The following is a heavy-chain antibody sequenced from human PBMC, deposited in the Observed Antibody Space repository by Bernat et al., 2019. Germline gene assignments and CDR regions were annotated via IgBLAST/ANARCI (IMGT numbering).Heavy chain of an antibody. CDR1: GFTFSSYA. Sequence: VQLVESGGGLVQPGGSLRLSCAASGFTFSSYAMHWVRQAPGKGLEWVAVISYDGSNKYYADSVKGRFTISRDNSKNTLYLQMNSLRAEDTAVYYCARDGEGGFDYWGQGTLVTVSS. V-gene: IGHV3-30*01. CDR3: ARDGEGGFDY. D-gene: IGHD3-10*01. J-gene: IGHJ4*02. CDR2: ISYDGSNK.